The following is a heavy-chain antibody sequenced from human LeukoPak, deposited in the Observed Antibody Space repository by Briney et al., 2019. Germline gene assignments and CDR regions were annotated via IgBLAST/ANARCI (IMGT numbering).Heavy chain of an antibody. V-gene: IGHV1-45*02. Sequence: GASVTVSCKASGYTFTYRYLHWVRQAPGQALEWMGWITPFNGNTNYAQKFQDRVTITRDRSMSTAYMELSSLRSEDTAMYYCADSSGYYSFDYWGQGTLVTVSS. D-gene: IGHD3-22*01. CDR2: ITPFNGNT. CDR1: GYTFTYRY. J-gene: IGHJ4*02. CDR3: ADSSGYYSFDY.